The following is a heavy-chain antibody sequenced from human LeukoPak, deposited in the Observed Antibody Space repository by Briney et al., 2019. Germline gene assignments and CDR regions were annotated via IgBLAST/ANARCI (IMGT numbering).Heavy chain of an antibody. J-gene: IGHJ4*02. CDR1: GGSISSGGYY. CDR2: IYYSGST. V-gene: IGHV4-61*08. Sequence: PSETLSLTCTVSGGSISSGGYYWSWIRQHPGKGLEWIGYIYYSGSTNYNPSLKSRVTISVDTSKNQFSLKLSSVTAADTAVYYCARSQCSGSYYRPYYFDYWGQGTLVTVSS. CDR3: ARSQCSGSYYRPYYFDY. D-gene: IGHD1-26*01.